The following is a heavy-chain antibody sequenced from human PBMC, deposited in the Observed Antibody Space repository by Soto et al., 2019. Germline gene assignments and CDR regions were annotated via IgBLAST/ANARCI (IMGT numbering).Heavy chain of an antibody. CDR2: ISSSGSTI. V-gene: IGHV3-11*01. D-gene: IGHD6-19*01. Sequence: PGESLKISCAASGFTFSDYYMSWIRQAPGKGLEWVSYISSSGSTIYYADSVKGRFTISRDNAKNSLYLQMNSLRAEDTAVYYCARVRGSSGWYYYYYMDVWGKGTTVTVSS. CDR3: ARVRGSSGWYYYYYMDV. J-gene: IGHJ6*03. CDR1: GFTFSDYY.